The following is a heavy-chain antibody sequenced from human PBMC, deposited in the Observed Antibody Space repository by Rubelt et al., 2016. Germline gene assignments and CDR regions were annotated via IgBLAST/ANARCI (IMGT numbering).Heavy chain of an antibody. J-gene: IGHJ6*02. CDR2: ISSSSSTI. CDR1: S. CDR3: ARGTHPLDYYYYGMDV. V-gene: IGHV3-48*04. Sequence: SMNWVRQAPGKGLEWVSYISSSSSTIYYADSVKGRFTISRDNAKNSLYLQMNSLRAEDTAVYYCARGTHPLDYYYYGMDVWGQGTTVTVSS.